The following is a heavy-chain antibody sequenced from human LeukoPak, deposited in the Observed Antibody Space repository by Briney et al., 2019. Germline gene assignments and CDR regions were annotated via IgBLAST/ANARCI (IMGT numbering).Heavy chain of an antibody. J-gene: IGHJ4*02. CDR2: ISSSSSYI. D-gene: IGHD1-1*01. CDR3: ATGTCWNDVDYFDY. V-gene: IGHV3-21*01. CDR1: GFTFSSYS. Sequence: GGSLRLSCAASGFTFSSYSMNWVRQAPGKGLEWVSSISSSSSYIYYADSVKGRFTISRDNAKNSLYLQMNSLRAEDTAVYYCATGTCWNDVDYFDYWGQGTLVTVSS.